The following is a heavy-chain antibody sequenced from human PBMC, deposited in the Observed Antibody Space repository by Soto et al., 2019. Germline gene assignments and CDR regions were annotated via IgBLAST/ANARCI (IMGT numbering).Heavy chain of an antibody. CDR2: ISGSGGST. J-gene: IGHJ6*03. CDR1: GFTFSSYA. CDR3: AKDQQQLPIYYYYYMDV. V-gene: IGHV3-23*01. D-gene: IGHD6-13*01. Sequence: GGSLRLSCAASGFTFSSYAMSWVRQAPGKGLEWVSAISGSGGSTYYADSVKGRFTISRDNSKNTLYLQMNSLRAEDTAVYYCAKDQQQLPIYYYYYMDVWGKGTTVTVSS.